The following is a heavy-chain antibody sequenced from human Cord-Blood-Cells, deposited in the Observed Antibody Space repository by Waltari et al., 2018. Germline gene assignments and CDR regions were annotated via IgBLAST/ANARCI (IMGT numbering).Heavy chain of an antibody. J-gene: IGHJ3*02. Sequence: QVQLVQSGAEVKKPGASVKVSCKPSGYTFPSSYMHWLRQPPGQGLEWMGIINPSGGSTSYAQKFQGRVTMTRDTSTNTVYMELSSLRSEDTAVYYCARHGIVGATDAFDIWGQGTMVTVSS. D-gene: IGHD1-26*01. V-gene: IGHV1-46*01. CDR3: ARHGIVGATDAFDI. CDR2: INPSGGST. CDR1: GYTFPSSY.